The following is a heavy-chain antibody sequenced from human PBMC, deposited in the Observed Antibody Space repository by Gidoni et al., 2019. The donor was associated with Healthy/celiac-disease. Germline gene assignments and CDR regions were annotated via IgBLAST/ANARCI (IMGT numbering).Heavy chain of an antibody. D-gene: IGHD2-2*01. CDR3: ARVRNKYRPGMDV. V-gene: IGHV4-34*01. CDR2: INHSGST. CDR1: GGSFSGYY. J-gene: IGHJ6*02. Sequence: QVQLQQWGAGLLQPSETLSLTCAVYGGSFSGYYWSWIRQPPGKGLEWIGEINHSGSTNYNPSLKSRVTISVDTSKNQFSLKLSSVTAADTAVYYCARVRNKYRPGMDVWGQGTTVTVSS.